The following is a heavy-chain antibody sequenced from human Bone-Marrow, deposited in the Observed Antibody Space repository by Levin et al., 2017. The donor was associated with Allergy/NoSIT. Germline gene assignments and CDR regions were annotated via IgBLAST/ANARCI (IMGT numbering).Heavy chain of an antibody. V-gene: IGHV1-2*06. J-gene: IGHJ6*02. CDR1: GYTFTNYH. D-gene: IGHD4-23*01. CDR3: ARDHGNPYYYYWYGLDA. CDR2: INPKSGDT. Sequence: GESLKISCQASGYTFTNYHVHWVRHAPGQGLEWMGRINPKSGDTKYAPKFQGRVTMTRDTSINTVYMQLSGLRSDDTATYYCARDHGNPYYYYWYGLDAWGQGTTVTVSS.